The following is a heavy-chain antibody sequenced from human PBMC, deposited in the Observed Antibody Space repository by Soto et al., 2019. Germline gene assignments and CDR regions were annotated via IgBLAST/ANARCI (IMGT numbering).Heavy chain of an antibody. Sequence: PSETLSLTCTVSGGSISSYYGSWIRQPPGKGLEWIGYIYYSGSTNYNPSLKSRVTISVDTSKNQFSLKLSSVTAADTAVYYCASSRADYCSGGSCSIFDYWGQGTLVTVSS. D-gene: IGHD2-15*01. V-gene: IGHV4-59*01. J-gene: IGHJ4*02. CDR1: GGSISSYY. CDR2: IYYSGST. CDR3: ASSRADYCSGGSCSIFDY.